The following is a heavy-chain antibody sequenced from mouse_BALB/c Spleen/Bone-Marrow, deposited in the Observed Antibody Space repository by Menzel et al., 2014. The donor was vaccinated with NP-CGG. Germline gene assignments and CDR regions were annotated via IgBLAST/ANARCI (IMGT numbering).Heavy chain of an antibody. CDR3: ARSGVYDGFSY. D-gene: IGHD1-1*01. V-gene: IGHV1-7*01. CDR2: INPSTGYT. J-gene: IGHJ2*01. Sequence: VKLMESGAELAKPGASVKMSCKASGYTFTSYWMHWVKQRPGQGLEWIGYINPSTGYTEYNQKFKDKATLTADKSSSTAYMQLSSLTSEDSTVYYCARSGVYDGFSYWGQGTTLTVSS. CDR1: GYTFTSYW.